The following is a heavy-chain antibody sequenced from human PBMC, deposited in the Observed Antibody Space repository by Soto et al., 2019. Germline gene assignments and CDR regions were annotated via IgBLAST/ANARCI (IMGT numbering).Heavy chain of an antibody. CDR3: ARDYPDYYYMDV. J-gene: IGHJ6*03. V-gene: IGHV3-11*01. CDR1: GFTFSDYY. Sequence: GSLRLSCAASGFTFSDYYMSWIRQAPGKGLEWVSYISSSGSTIYYADSVKGRFTISRDNAKNSLYLQMNSLRAEDTAVYYCARDYPDYYYMDVWGKGTTVTVSS. CDR2: ISSSGSTI.